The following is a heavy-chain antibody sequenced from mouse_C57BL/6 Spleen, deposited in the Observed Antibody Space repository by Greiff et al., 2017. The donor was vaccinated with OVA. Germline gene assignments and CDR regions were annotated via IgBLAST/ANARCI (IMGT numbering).Heavy chain of an antibody. J-gene: IGHJ2*01. CDR1: GYTFTSYW. Sequence: QVQLKQPGAELVRPGTSVKLSCKASGYTFTSYWMHWVKQRPGQGLEWIGVIDPSDSYTNYNQKFKGKATLTVDTSSSTAYMQLSSLTSEDSAVYYCARAYYYGSLYYFDYWGQGTTLTVSS. V-gene: IGHV1-59*01. CDR2: IDPSDSYT. CDR3: ARAYYYGSLYYFDY. D-gene: IGHD1-1*01.